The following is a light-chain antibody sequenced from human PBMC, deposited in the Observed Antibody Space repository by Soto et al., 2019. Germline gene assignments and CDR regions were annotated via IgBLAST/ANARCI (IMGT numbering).Light chain of an antibody. V-gene: IGKV3-20*01. Sequence: EIVLTQSPGTLSLSPGERATLSCRASQSVSSSYLAWYQQKPGQAPRLLIYGASSRATGIPDRFSGSGSGTDFTLTISRLEPEDFATYFCQQSYSTPRTFGQGTTVESK. J-gene: IGKJ1*01. CDR2: GAS. CDR1: QSVSSSY. CDR3: QQSYSTPRT.